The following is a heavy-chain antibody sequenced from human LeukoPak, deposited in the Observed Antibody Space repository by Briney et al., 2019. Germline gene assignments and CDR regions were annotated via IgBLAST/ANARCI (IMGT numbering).Heavy chain of an antibody. Sequence: SGGSLRLSCAASGFTFSRYEMNWVRQAPGKGLEWVSYISSSGSTIYYADSVEGRFTIYRDNAKNSLYLQMNSLRAEDTAVYYCARDPEQLGNDYWGQGTLVTVSS. CDR1: GFTFSRYE. V-gene: IGHV3-48*03. CDR3: ARDPEQLGNDY. J-gene: IGHJ4*02. D-gene: IGHD6-13*01. CDR2: ISSSGSTI.